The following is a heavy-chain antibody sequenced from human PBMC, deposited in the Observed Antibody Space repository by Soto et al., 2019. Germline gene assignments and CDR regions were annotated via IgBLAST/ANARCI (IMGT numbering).Heavy chain of an antibody. CDR3: ARDFYGGYTYGPGDY. CDR1: GFTFSDYY. CDR2: ISSSGSTI. Sequence: GGSLRLSCAASGFTFSDYYMSWIRQAPGKGLEWVSYISSSGSTIYYADSVKGRFTISRDNAKRSLYLQMNSLRAEDTAVYYCARDFYGGYTYGPGDYWGQGALVTVSS. D-gene: IGHD5-18*01. J-gene: IGHJ4*02. V-gene: IGHV3-11*04.